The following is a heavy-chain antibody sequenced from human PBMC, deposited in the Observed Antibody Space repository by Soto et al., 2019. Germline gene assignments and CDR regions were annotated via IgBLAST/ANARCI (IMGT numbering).Heavy chain of an antibody. V-gene: IGHV4-31*03. CDR1: GGSISSDNSY. Sequence: QVQLQESGPGLVKPSQTLSLICTVSGGSISSDNSYWSWIRQHPGQGRVWIGYIFYSGSTYYNPSLRSRVTISVDTSKNHVSLTVKSVTAADTAVYYCARDHRVVAAAEVHYYGMDVWGQGTTVTVSS. J-gene: IGHJ6*02. CDR3: ARDHRVVAAAEVHYYGMDV. D-gene: IGHD2-2*01. CDR2: IFYSGST.